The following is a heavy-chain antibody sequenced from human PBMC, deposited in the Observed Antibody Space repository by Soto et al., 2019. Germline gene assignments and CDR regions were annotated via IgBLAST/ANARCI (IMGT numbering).Heavy chain of an antibody. D-gene: IGHD3-22*01. J-gene: IGHJ4*02. Sequence: QVQLQESGPGLVKPTQTLSLTCTVSGGSISSGGYYWSWIRQHPGKGLEWIGYIFHSGSTYYNPSLRSRVTTSVDTSKHQFSLKLSSVTAADTAVYYCARGGDYDNYFDYWGQGTLVTVSS. CDR3: ARGGDYDNYFDY. CDR1: GGSISSGGYY. V-gene: IGHV4-31*03. CDR2: IFHSGST.